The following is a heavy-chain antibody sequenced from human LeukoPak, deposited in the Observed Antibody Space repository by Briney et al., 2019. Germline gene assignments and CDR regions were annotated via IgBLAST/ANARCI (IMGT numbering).Heavy chain of an antibody. V-gene: IGHV4-39*01. J-gene: IGHJ5*02. CDR2: IYYSGGT. CDR1: GGSISSSSYY. CDR3: ARGYKMATIQSWFDP. Sequence: SETLSLTCTVSGGSISSSSYYWGWIRQPPGKGLEWIGSIYYSGGTYYNPSLKSRVTISVDTSKNQFSLKPSSVTAADTAVYYCARGYKMATIQSWFDPWGQGTLVTVSS. D-gene: IGHD1-20*01.